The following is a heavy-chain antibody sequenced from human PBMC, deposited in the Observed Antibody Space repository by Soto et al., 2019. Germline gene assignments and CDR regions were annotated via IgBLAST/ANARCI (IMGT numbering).Heavy chain of an antibody. Sequence: GGSLRLSCTASGFTFGDYAMSWFRQAPGKGLEWVGFIRSKAYGGTTEYAASVKGRFTISRDDSKSIAYLQMNSLKTEDTAVYYCTRGRGNDDFWSGYNYYYYMDVWGKGTTVTVSS. J-gene: IGHJ6*03. CDR1: GFTFGDYA. CDR2: IRSKAYGGTT. V-gene: IGHV3-49*03. D-gene: IGHD3-3*01. CDR3: TRGRGNDDFWSGYNYYYYMDV.